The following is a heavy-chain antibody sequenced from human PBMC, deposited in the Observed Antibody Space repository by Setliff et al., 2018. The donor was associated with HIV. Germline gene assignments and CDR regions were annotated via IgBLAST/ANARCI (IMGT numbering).Heavy chain of an antibody. D-gene: IGHD3-3*01. CDR3: ARVRERVTIFGVARDFDS. CDR1: GYTFTKYG. V-gene: IGHV1-18*01. CDR2: ISANNGSS. J-gene: IGHJ4*02. Sequence: ASVKVSCKSSGYTFTKYGITWVRQAPGQGLEWMGWISANNGSSYFAQKLQDRVTMTSDTSTSTAYMELRSLRSDDTAVYYCARVRERVTIFGVARDFDSWGQGTLVTVSS.